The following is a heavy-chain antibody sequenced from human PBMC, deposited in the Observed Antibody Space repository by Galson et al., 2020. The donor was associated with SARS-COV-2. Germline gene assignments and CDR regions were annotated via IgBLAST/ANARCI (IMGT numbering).Heavy chain of an antibody. CDR2: INAYNGNT. V-gene: IGHV1-18*01. J-gene: IGHJ4*02. D-gene: IGHD3-22*01. CDR1: GYTFTSYG. CDR3: AREGGYYYDSSGRFDY. Sequence: ASVKVSCKASGYTFTSYGISWVRQAPGQGLEWMGWINAYNGNTNYAQKLQGRVTMTTDTSTSTAYMELRSLRSDDTAVYYCAREGGYYYDSSGRFDYWGQGTLVTVSS.